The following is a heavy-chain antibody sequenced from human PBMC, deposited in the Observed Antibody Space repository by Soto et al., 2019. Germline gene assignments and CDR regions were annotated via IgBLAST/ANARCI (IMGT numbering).Heavy chain of an antibody. Sequence: SVKGSCEASGYTFTSYYMHWVRQAPVQGLEWMGIINPSGGSTSYAQKFQGRVTMTRDTSTSTVYMELSSLRSEDTAVYYCARAKQGYYYDSSGYYYGYWGQGTLVTVSS. CDR3: ARAKQGYYYDSSGYYYGY. CDR2: INPSGGST. D-gene: IGHD3-22*01. V-gene: IGHV1-46*01. J-gene: IGHJ4*02. CDR1: GYTFTSYY.